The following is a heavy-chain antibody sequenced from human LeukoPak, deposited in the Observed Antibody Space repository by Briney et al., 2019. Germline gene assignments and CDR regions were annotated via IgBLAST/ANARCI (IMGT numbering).Heavy chain of an antibody. CDR1: GFAFRSYG. CDR3: AKYSSWGGNYYYYYMDV. D-gene: IGHD6-13*01. Sequence: GGSLRLSCAASGFAFRSYGMTWVRQAPGKGLEWVSAISDDASKTYYADSVRGRFAISRDNSKNTLYLQMNSLRAEDTAVYYCAKYSSWGGNYYYYYMDVWGKGTTVTVSS. J-gene: IGHJ6*03. CDR2: ISDDASKT. V-gene: IGHV3-23*01.